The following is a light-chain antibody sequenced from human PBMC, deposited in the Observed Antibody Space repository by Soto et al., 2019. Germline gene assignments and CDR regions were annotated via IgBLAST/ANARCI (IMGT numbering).Light chain of an antibody. CDR1: SSDVGGYEY. V-gene: IGLV2-11*01. J-gene: IGLJ3*02. CDR3: CSYAGSYTGV. CDR2: DVN. Sequence: QSALTQPRSVSGSPGQSVTISCTGTSSDVGGYEYVSWYQQDQGKAAQLMIYDVNKRPSGVPDRFSGSKSGNTASLTISGLQAEDETDYYCCSYAGSYTGVFGGGTKVTVL.